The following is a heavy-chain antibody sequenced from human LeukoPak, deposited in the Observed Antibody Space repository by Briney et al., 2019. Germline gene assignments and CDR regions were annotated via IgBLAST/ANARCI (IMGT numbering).Heavy chain of an antibody. D-gene: IGHD6-6*01. V-gene: IGHV3-23*01. CDR3: ARDFSVESLRTSSSLDY. J-gene: IGHJ4*02. Sequence: GGSLRLSCAASGFTFSTSAMSWVRQSPGKGLEWVSAISGSGASTYYADSVKGRFTISRDNSKNTLYLQMNRLRAEDTAVYYCARDFSVESLRTSSSLDYWGQGTLVTVSS. CDR2: ISGSGAST. CDR1: GFTFSTSA.